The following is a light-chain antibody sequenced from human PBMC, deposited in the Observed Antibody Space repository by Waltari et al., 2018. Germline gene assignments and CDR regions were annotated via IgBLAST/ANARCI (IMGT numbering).Light chain of an antibody. J-gene: IGKJ1*01. CDR2: GAY. V-gene: IGKV3-20*01. CDR3: QQYATSPRT. CDR1: QSIGSSSTY. Sequence: EIVLTQSPGTLSLSPGERATLSCRASQSIGSSSTYLAWYQQKPGQAPRLLIYGAYTTATGIPDTFSGSGSGTDFTLTISRVEPEDFAVYYCQQYATSPRTFGQGTRVEVK.